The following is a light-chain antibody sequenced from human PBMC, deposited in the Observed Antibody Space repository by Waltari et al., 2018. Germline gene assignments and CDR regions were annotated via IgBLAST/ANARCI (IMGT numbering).Light chain of an antibody. CDR3: QQSFASPRT. CDR1: ESVRTY. Sequence: DVQLTQSPSSLSASVGDKVTITCRASESVRTYMNWYQQKLGEAPRLLIYAASSLRSGVPSRFSGSGSETAFSLIIRNLQPEDFATYYCQQSFASPRTFGQGTKVEVK. CDR2: AAS. V-gene: IGKV1-39*01. J-gene: IGKJ1*01.